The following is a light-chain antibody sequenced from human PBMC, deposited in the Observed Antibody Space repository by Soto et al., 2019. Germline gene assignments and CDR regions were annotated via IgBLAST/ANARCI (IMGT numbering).Light chain of an antibody. CDR2: TTT. Sequence: DIQMTQSPSSVSASVADRVTITCRTSQSINTYLNWYQQKPGKAPNLLIYTTTHLHSGVPSRFSGSGSGTDFTLTISSLQPEDFATYFCQQGDSTPYTFGQGTKVDIK. J-gene: IGKJ2*01. V-gene: IGKV1-39*01. CDR3: QQGDSTPYT. CDR1: QSINTY.